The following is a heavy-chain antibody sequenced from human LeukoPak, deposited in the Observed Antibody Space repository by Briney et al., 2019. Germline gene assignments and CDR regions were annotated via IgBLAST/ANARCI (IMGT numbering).Heavy chain of an antibody. CDR2: ISAYNGNT. Sequence: GASVKVSCKASGYTFTSYGISWVRQAPGQGLEWMGWISAYNGNTNYAQKLQGRVTMTRDTSTSTVYMELSSLRSEDTAVYYCARVSRVAARPGFDYWGQGTLVTVSS. CDR3: ARVSRVAARPGFDY. D-gene: IGHD6-6*01. J-gene: IGHJ4*02. CDR1: GYTFTSYG. V-gene: IGHV1-18*01.